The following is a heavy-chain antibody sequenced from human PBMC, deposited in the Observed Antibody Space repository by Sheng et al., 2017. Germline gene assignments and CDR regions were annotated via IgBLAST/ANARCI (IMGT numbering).Heavy chain of an antibody. V-gene: IGHV4-39*07. CDR1: GGSISSSSYY. CDR2: IYYSGST. J-gene: IGHJ4*02. CDR3: ARAVGIAARPSYFDY. D-gene: IGHD6-6*01. Sequence: QLQLQELGPGLVKPSETLSLTCTVSGGSISSSSYYWGWIRQPPGKGLEWIGSIYYSGSTYYNPSLKSRVTISVDTSKNQFSLKLSSVTAADTAVYYCARAVGIAARPSYFDYWGQGTLVTVSS.